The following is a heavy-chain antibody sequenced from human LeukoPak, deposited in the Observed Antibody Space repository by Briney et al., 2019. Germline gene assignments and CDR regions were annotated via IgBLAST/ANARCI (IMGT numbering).Heavy chain of an antibody. CDR2: INPSGGST. V-gene: IGHV1-46*01. D-gene: IGHD1-26*01. CDR3: ARDGGSFSYNMDV. CDR1: GYTFTSYY. Sequence: GASVKVSCKASGYTFTSYYMHWVRQAPGQGLEWMGIINPSGGSTSYAQKFQGRVTMTSDTSTSTVYMELNSLRSEDTAMYFCARDGGSFSYNMDVWGQGTTVTVSS. J-gene: IGHJ6*02.